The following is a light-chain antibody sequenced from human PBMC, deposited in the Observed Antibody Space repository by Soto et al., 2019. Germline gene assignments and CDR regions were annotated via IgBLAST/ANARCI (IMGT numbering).Light chain of an antibody. Sequence: QSVLTQPASVSGAPGQSITISCTGSSSDVGGYNYVSWYQQHPGKAPKLMIYEVSSRPSGVSNRFSGSKSGNTASLTISGLQAADEADYYCCSYTHRNPYVFGSGTKVTVL. CDR1: SSDVGGYNY. J-gene: IGLJ1*01. CDR2: EVS. CDR3: CSYTHRNPYV. V-gene: IGLV2-14*01.